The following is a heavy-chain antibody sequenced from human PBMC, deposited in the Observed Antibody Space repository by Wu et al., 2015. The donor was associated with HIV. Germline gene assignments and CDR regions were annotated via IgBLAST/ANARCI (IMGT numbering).Heavy chain of an antibody. V-gene: IGHV1-2*02. Sequence: QVQLVQSGAEVKKPGASVKVSCKAFWIHLQRLLLALDTTGPWTRAGVDGMDQPKDGATDFARKFQGRVTMTRDTSFSTAYMNLISLTSDDTAVYYCAKGNYDFWAAHFADNWFDPWGQGTLVTVSS. D-gene: IGHD3-3*01. J-gene: IGHJ5*02. CDR3: AKGNYDFWAAHFADNWFDP. CDR2: QPKDGAT. CDR1: IHLQRLL.